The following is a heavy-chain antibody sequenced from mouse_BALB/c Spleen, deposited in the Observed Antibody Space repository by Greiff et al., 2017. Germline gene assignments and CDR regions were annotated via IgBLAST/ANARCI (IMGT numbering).Heavy chain of an antibody. CDR2: ISSGSSTI. CDR1: GFTFSSFG. CDR3: ARSFYDYSYYFDY. J-gene: IGHJ2*01. D-gene: IGHD2-4*01. V-gene: IGHV5-17*02. Sequence: EVMLVESGGGLVQPGGSRKLSCAASGFTFSSFGMHWVRQAPEKGLEWVAYISSGSSTIYYADTVKGRFTISRDNPKNTLFLQMTSLRSEDTAMYYCARSFYDYSYYFDYWGQGTTLTVSS.